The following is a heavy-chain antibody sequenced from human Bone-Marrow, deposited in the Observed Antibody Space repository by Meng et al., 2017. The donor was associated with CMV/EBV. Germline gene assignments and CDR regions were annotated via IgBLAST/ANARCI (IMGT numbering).Heavy chain of an antibody. D-gene: IGHD6-19*01. Sequence: SETLSLTCTVSGGSISRYYWSWIRQPPGKGLEWIGYIYYSGSTNYNPSLKSRVTISVDTSKNQFSLKLSSVTAADTAVYYCARRSAVAHPFDYWGQRTLVTVSS. J-gene: IGHJ4*02. CDR3: ARRSAVAHPFDY. CDR1: GGSISRYY. CDR2: IYYSGST. V-gene: IGHV4-59*01.